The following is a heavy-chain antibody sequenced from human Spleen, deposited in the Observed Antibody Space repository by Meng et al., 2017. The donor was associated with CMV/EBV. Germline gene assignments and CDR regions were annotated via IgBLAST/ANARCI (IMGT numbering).Heavy chain of an antibody. CDR1: GFTFSNAW. Sequence: GGSLRLSCAASGFTFSNAWMSWVRQAPGKGLEWVGRIKSKTDGGTTDYAAPVKGRFTISRDDSKNTLYLQMNSLKTEDTAVYYCTTGDIVLMVYARDAFDIWGQGTMVTVSS. CDR2: IKSKTDGGTT. CDR3: TTGDIVLMVYARDAFDI. J-gene: IGHJ3*02. V-gene: IGHV3-15*01. D-gene: IGHD2-8*01.